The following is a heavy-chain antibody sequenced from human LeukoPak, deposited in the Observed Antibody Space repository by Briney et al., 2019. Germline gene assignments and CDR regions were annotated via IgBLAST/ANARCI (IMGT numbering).Heavy chain of an antibody. CDR2: IYYSGST. CDR1: GGSISSHY. V-gene: IGHV4-59*11. CDR3: ARAYCSGGSCYRYYFDY. J-gene: IGHJ4*02. Sequence: PSETLSLTCTVSGGSISSHYWSWIRQPPGKGLEWIGYIYYSGSTNYNPSLKGRVTISVDTSKNQFSLKLSSVTAADTAVYYCARAYCSGGSCYRYYFDYWGQGTLVTVSS. D-gene: IGHD2-15*01.